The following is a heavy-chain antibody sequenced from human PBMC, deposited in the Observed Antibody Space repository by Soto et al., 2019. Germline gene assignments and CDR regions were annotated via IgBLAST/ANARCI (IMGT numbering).Heavy chain of an antibody. CDR3: AKDRGAAAGLDY. Sequence: QVQLVESGGGVVQPGRSLRLSCAASGFTFSSYGMHWVRQAPGTGLEWVAVISYDGSNKYDADSVKGRFTIARDNSKNTLYLQMNSLRAEDTAVYYCAKDRGAAAGLDYWGQGTLVTVSS. V-gene: IGHV3-30*18. CDR2: ISYDGSNK. CDR1: GFTFSSYG. J-gene: IGHJ4*02. D-gene: IGHD6-13*01.